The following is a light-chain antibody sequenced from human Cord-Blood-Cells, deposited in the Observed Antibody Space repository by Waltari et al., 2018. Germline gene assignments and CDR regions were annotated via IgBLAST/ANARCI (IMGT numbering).Light chain of an antibody. CDR3: QQYNNWPPWT. V-gene: IGKV3-15*01. CDR1: QSVSSN. Sequence: EIVMTQSPPTLSVSPVDRATLSCRASQSVSSNLVWYQQKPVHAPRLLIYGATTRATVIPARFSGSGSGREFTLTISSLQSEEFAVYYCQQYNNWPPWTFGQGTKVEIK. J-gene: IGKJ1*01. CDR2: GAT.